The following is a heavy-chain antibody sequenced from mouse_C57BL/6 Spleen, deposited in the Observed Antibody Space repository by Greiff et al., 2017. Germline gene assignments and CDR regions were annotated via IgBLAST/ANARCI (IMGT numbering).Heavy chain of an antibody. CDR2: IDPSDSYT. Sequence: VQLQQPGAELVKPGASVKLSCKASGYTFTSYWMQWVKQRPGQGLEWIGEIDPSDSYTNYNQKFKGKATLTVDTSSRTAYMQLSSLTSEDSAVYYCARSYFYAMDYWGQGTSVTVSS. CDR1: GYTFTSYW. V-gene: IGHV1-50*01. CDR3: ARSYFYAMDY. D-gene: IGHD6-5*01. J-gene: IGHJ4*01.